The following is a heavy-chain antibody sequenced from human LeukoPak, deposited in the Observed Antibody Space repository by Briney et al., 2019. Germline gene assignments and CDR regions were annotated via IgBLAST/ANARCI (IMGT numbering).Heavy chain of an antibody. Sequence: ASVKVSCKVSGYTLTELSMHWVRQAPGQGLEWMGIINPSGGSTSYAQKFQGRVTMTRDTSTSTVYMELSSLRSEDTAVYYCARDRSLGYYYGSGSYYPDTFDYWGQGTLVTVSS. CDR1: GYTLTELS. J-gene: IGHJ4*02. CDR3: ARDRSLGYYYGSGSYYPDTFDY. D-gene: IGHD3-10*01. CDR2: INPSGGST. V-gene: IGHV1-46*01.